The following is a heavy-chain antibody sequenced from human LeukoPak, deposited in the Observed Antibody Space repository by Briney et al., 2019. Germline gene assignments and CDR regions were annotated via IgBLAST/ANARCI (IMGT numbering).Heavy chain of an antibody. Sequence: ASVKVSCKASGYTFTSYAMNWVRQAPGQGLEWMGWINTDTGNPTYAQGFTGRFVFSLDTSVSTAYLQISSLKAEDIAVYYCARVSRSRGEWLFDNWGQGTLVTVSS. D-gene: IGHD3-3*01. CDR2: INTDTGNP. CDR3: ARVSRSRGEWLFDN. J-gene: IGHJ4*02. V-gene: IGHV7-4-1*02. CDR1: GYTFTSYA.